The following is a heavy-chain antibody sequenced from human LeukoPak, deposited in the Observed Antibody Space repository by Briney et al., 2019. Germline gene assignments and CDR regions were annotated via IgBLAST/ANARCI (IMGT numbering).Heavy chain of an antibody. V-gene: IGHV1-69*13. D-gene: IGHD1-1*01. J-gene: IGHJ5*02. CDR2: IIPIFGTA. CDR3: AREIRYRVEIGFDP. Sequence: ASVKVSCKASGGTFSSYAISWVRQAPGQGLEWMGGIIPIFGTANYAQKFQGRVTITADESTSTAYMELSSLRSEDTAVYYCAREIRYRVEIGFDPRGQGTLVTVSS. CDR1: GGTFSSYA.